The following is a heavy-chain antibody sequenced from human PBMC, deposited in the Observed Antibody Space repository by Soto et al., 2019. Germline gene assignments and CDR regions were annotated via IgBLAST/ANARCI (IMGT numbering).Heavy chain of an antibody. CDR1: GDSVSSNSAA. V-gene: IGHV6-1*01. CDR2: TYYRSKLYN. J-gene: IGHJ6*02. Sequence: SQTLSLTCAISGDSVSSNSAAWNWIRQSPSRGLEWLGRTYYRSKLYNDYVVSVKSRITINPDTSKNQFSLQLNSVTPEDTAVYYCARDLPNKQWLVRDYYYYGMDVWGQGTTVTVSS. D-gene: IGHD6-19*01. CDR3: ARDLPNKQWLVRDYYYYGMDV.